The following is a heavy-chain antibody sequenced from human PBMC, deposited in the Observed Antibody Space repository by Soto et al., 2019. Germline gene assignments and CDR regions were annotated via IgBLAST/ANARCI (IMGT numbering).Heavy chain of an antibody. D-gene: IGHD1-7*01. CDR2: IYRTGST. CDR1: GGSFTSNNW. CDR3: ASRDPGTSVDY. Sequence: SETLSLTCAVSGGSFTSNNWWTLVRQPPGQGLEWIGEIYRTGSTNYNPSLKSRVTIALDKSKNQYSLKVTSLTAADTAVYYCASRDPGTSVDYWGQGTLVTVSS. V-gene: IGHV4-4*02. J-gene: IGHJ4*02.